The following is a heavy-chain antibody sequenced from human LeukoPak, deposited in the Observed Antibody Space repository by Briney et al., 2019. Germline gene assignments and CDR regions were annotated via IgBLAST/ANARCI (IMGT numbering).Heavy chain of an antibody. Sequence: PGGSLRLSCAASGFTFSSYSMNWVRQAPGKGLEWVSYISSSSSTIYYADSVKGRFTISRDNAKNSLYLQMNSLRAEDTAVYYCAKGHYYDSSGPGDYWGQGTLVTVSS. CDR3: AKGHYYDSSGPGDY. J-gene: IGHJ4*02. CDR1: GFTFSSYS. D-gene: IGHD3-22*01. CDR2: ISSSSSTI. V-gene: IGHV3-48*04.